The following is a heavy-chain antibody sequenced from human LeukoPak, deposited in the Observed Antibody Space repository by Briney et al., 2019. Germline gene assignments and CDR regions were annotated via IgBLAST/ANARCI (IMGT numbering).Heavy chain of an antibody. Sequence: SQTLSLTCTVSGGSNSSGDYYWSWIRQPPGKALEWVGYIYYSGSTYYNPSLKSRVTISVDTSKNQFSLKLSSVTAADTAVYYCARDRLGYCSGGSCQMAWGQGTLVTVSS. J-gene: IGHJ5*02. CDR2: IYYSGST. CDR3: ARDRLGYCSGGSCQMA. V-gene: IGHV4-30-4*01. D-gene: IGHD2-15*01. CDR1: GGSNSSGDYY.